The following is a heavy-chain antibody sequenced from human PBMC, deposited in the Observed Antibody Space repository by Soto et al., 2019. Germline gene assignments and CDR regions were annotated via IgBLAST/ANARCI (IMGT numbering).Heavy chain of an antibody. Sequence: QVQLVQSGAEVKKPGASVKVSCKASGYTFTSYGISWVRQAPGQGLEWMGWISAYNGNTNYAQKLKGRVTMTTDTSTSTAYMELRSLRSDDTAVYYCARSAYYYDSSGSLLYWGQGTLVTVSS. CDR2: ISAYNGNT. CDR3: ARSAYYYDSSGSLLY. J-gene: IGHJ4*02. CDR1: GYTFTSYG. V-gene: IGHV1-18*01. D-gene: IGHD3-22*01.